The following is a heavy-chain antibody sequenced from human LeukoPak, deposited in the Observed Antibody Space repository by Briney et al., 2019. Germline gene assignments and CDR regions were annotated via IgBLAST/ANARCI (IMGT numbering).Heavy chain of an antibody. CDR3: ARINYGSGSYYFDY. CDR2: INWNGGST. CDR1: GFTFDDYG. J-gene: IGHJ4*02. V-gene: IGHV3-20*04. D-gene: IGHD3-10*01. Sequence: PGTSLRLSCAASGFTFDDYGMSWVRQAPGKGLEWVSGINWNGGSTGYADSVKGRFTISRDNAKNSLYLQMNSLRAEDTALYYCARINYGSGSYYFDYWGQGTLVTVSS.